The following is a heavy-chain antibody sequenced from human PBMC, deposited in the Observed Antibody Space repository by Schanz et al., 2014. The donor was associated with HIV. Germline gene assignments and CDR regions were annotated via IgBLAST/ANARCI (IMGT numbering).Heavy chain of an antibody. CDR1: GGTFSSFA. Sequence: QVQLVQSGAEMKKPGSSVKVSCKASGGTFSSFAISWVRQAPGQGLEWMGGLIPSFRLRTYAQKLQGRVTIDADESASTAYMELNSLRSDDTAVYYCAKSPIFGDVIFYGMDVWGQGTTITVSS. CDR3: AKSPIFGDVIFYGMDV. D-gene: IGHD3-3*02. CDR2: LIPSFRLR. J-gene: IGHJ6*02. V-gene: IGHV1-69*01.